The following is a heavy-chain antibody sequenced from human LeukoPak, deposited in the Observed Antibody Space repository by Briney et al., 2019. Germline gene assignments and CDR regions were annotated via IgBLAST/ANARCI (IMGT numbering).Heavy chain of an antibody. D-gene: IGHD3-22*01. CDR1: GFTFSNSG. J-gene: IGHJ6*03. CDR2: IISSSSYR. CDR3: ARDAHYYDSSGSPSYYYYMDV. V-gene: IGHV3-21*01. Sequence: GGSLRLSCAASGFTFSNSGMNWGRQAPGKGLEWVSSIISSSSYRYYADSVKGRFTISRDNAKNSLYLQMNSLRAEDTAVYYCARDAHYYDSSGSPSYYYYMDVWGKGTTVTVSS.